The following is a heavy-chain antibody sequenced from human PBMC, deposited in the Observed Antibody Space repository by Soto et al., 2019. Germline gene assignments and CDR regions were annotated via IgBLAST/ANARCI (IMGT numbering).Heavy chain of an antibody. CDR3: ARYGAVAGRGYYYIDV. CDR2: ISSSSSTI. CDR1: GFTFSSYS. V-gene: IGHV3-48*02. D-gene: IGHD6-19*01. J-gene: IGHJ6*03. Sequence: GGSLRLSCAASGFTFSSYSMNWVRQAPGKGLEWVSYISSSSSTIYYADSVKGRFTISRDNAKNSLYLQMNSLRDEDTAVYSCARYGAVAGRGYYYIDVWGKGTPVTVSS.